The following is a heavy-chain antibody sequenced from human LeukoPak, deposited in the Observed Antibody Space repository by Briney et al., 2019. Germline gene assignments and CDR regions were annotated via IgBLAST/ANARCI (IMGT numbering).Heavy chain of an antibody. J-gene: IGHJ3*01. Sequence: PGGSLRLSCAASEFAFSSYWMSWVRQAPGKGLVWVANIKQDGSEKYYVDSVKGRFIISRDNAKNSLYLQMNTLRADDTALYYCARVRVATTGRYDALNLWGQGTMVTVSS. CDR1: EFAFSSYW. CDR2: IKQDGSEK. D-gene: IGHD5-12*01. V-gene: IGHV3-7*01. CDR3: ARVRVATTGRYDALNL.